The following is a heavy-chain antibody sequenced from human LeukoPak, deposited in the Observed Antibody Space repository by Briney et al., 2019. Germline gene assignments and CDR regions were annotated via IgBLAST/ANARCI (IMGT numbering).Heavy chain of an antibody. V-gene: IGHV4-59*08. CDR1: GGSISSYY. Sequence: PSETLSLTCTVSGGSISSYYWSWIRQPPGKGLEWIGYIYYSGSTNYNPSLKSRVTISVDTSKNQFSLKLSSVTAADTAVYYCARGADSSSRDYYYYGMDVWGQGTTVTVSS. CDR3: ARGADSSSRDYYYYGMDV. CDR2: IYYSGST. J-gene: IGHJ6*02. D-gene: IGHD6-6*01.